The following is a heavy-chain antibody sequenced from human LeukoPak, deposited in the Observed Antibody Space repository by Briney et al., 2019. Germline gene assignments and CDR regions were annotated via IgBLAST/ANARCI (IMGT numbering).Heavy chain of an antibody. CDR3: ARDAAAYCGGDCYLDY. V-gene: IGHV1-3*01. J-gene: IGHJ4*02. Sequence: ASAKVSCKASGYTFTSYAMHWVRQAPGQRLEWMGWINAGNGNTKYSQKFQGRVTITRDTSASTAYMELSSLRSEDTAVYYCARDAAAYCGGDCYLDYWGQGTLVTVSS. D-gene: IGHD2-21*02. CDR2: INAGNGNT. CDR1: GYTFTSYA.